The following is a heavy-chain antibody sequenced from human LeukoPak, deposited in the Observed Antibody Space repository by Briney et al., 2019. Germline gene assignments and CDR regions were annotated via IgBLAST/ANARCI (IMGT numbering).Heavy chain of an antibody. V-gene: IGHV3-21*01. CDR2: ISSSSSYI. D-gene: IGHD3-3*01. J-gene: IGHJ6*03. CDR3: ACVRLVRFLEWFSNYMGV. CDR1: RFTFSSYS. Sequence: NPGGSVRLSCAASRFTFSSYSMNWVRQAPGKGPAWVSSISSSSSYIYYADSVKGRFTISRDNAKNSRYLQMNSLRAEDTSVYYWACVRLVRFLEWFSNYMGVFVKEATVTVSS.